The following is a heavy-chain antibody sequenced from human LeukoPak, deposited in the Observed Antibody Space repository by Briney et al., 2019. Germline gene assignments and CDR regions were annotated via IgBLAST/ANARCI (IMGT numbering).Heavy chain of an antibody. V-gene: IGHV4-4*07. CDR3: AMGGYDFELFPSIDY. J-gene: IGHJ4*02. D-gene: IGHD5-12*01. Sequence: SETLSLTCTVSGGSISSYYWSWIRQPAGKGLEWIGRIYTSGGTNYNPSLKSRVTISVDTSKNQFSLKLSSVTAADTAVYYCAMGGYDFELFPSIDYWGQGTLVTVSS. CDR1: GGSISSYY. CDR2: IYTSGGT.